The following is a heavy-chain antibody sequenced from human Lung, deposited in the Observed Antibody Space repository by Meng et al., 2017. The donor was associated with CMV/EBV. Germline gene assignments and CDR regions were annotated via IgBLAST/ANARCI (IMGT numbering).Heavy chain of an antibody. CDR2: ISPNSGGT. CDR3: ARGSSSYFDY. D-gene: IGHD6-13*01. CDR1: GYSFTAYY. V-gene: IGHV1-2*02. Sequence: ASVKVSCKASGYSFTAYYIHWVRQAPGQGLEWMGWISPNSGGTNYAQRFQGRVTLTRDTSISTVYMELRRLTSDDTAVYFCARGSSSYFDYWGQGTLVTVSS. J-gene: IGHJ4*02.